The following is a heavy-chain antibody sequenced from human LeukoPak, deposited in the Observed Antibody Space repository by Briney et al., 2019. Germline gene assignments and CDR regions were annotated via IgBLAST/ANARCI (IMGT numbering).Heavy chain of an antibody. Sequence: GGSLRLSCAASGFTFSSYAMSWVRQAPGKGLEWVSAISGSGGSTYYADPVKGRFTISRDNSKNTLYLQMNSLRAEDTAVYYCAKSSSSSFRVDAFDIWGQGTMVTVSS. CDR2: ISGSGGST. CDR3: AKSSSSSFRVDAFDI. D-gene: IGHD6-13*01. V-gene: IGHV3-23*01. CDR1: GFTFSSYA. J-gene: IGHJ3*02.